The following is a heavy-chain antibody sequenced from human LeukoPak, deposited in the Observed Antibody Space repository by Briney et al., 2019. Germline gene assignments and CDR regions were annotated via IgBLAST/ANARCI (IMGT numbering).Heavy chain of an antibody. D-gene: IGHD1-26*01. J-gene: IGHJ6*02. V-gene: IGHV4-30-4*02. Sequence: PSETLSLTCTVSGGSISSGDYYWSWIRQPPGKGLEWIGYIYYSGSTYYNPSLKSRVTISVDTSKNQFSLKLSSVTAADTAVYYCARGWAGANYYYGMDVWGQGTTVTVSS. CDR1: GGSISSGDYY. CDR3: ARGWAGANYYYGMDV. CDR2: IYYSGST.